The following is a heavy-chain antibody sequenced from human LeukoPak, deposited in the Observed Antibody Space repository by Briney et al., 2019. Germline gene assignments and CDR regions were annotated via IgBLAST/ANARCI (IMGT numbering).Heavy chain of an antibody. D-gene: IGHD2-2*01. CDR1: GYTFTSYG. J-gene: IGHJ4*02. Sequence: SVKVSFKASGYTFTSYGISWVRQAPGQGLEWMGGIIPIFGTANYAQKFQGRVTITADESTSTAYMELSSLRSEDTAVYYCARAVGYQLLSYYFDYWGQGTLVTVSS. CDR2: IIPIFGTA. V-gene: IGHV1-69*13. CDR3: ARAVGYQLLSYYFDY.